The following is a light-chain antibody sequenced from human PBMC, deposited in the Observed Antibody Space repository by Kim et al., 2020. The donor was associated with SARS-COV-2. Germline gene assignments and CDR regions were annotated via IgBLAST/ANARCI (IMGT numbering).Light chain of an antibody. CDR3: CSYAGSSNLV. V-gene: IGLV2-11*03. CDR2: GVT. CDR1: SSDVGGYNY. J-gene: IGLJ3*02. Sequence: GQSVTISCTGTSSDVGGYNYVSWYQQHPGKAPKLMIYGVTERPSGVPDRFSGSKSGNTASLTISGLQAADEADYYCCSYAGSSNLVFGGGTKVTVL.